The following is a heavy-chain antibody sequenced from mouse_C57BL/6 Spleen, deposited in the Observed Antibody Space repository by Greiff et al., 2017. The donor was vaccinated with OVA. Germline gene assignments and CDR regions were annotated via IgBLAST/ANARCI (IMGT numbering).Heavy chain of an antibody. CDR1: GYTFTSYW. V-gene: IGHV1-69*01. Sequence: QVQLQQPGAELVMPGASVKLSCKASGYTFTSYWMHWVKQRPGQGLEWIGEIDPSDSYTNYNQKFKGKSTLTVDKSSSTAYMQLSSLTSEDSAVYDCARSYNYGDVYFDYWGQGTTLTVSS. J-gene: IGHJ2*01. CDR2: IDPSDSYT. D-gene: IGHD2-12*01. CDR3: ARSYNYGDVYFDY.